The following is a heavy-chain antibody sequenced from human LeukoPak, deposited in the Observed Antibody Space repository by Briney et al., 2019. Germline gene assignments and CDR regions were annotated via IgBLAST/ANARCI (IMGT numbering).Heavy chain of an antibody. CDR3: ARGGQYSSSPFDY. J-gene: IGHJ4*02. D-gene: IGHD6-13*01. Sequence: GESLKISCKGSGYSFISYWIGWVRQMPGKGLEWMGIIYPADSDTRYSPSFQGQVTISADKSISTAYLQWSSLKASDTAMYYCARGGQYSSSPFDYWGQGTLVTVSS. CDR1: GYSFISYW. CDR2: IYPADSDT. V-gene: IGHV5-51*01.